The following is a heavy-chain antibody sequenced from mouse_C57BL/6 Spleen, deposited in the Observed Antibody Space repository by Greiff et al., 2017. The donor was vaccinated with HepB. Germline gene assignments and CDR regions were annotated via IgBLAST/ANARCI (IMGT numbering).Heavy chain of an antibody. V-gene: IGHV5-4*03. CDR1: GFTFSSYA. D-gene: IGHD1-1*01. CDR2: ISDGGSYT. J-gene: IGHJ3*01. Sequence: DVMLVESGGGLVKPGGSLKLSCAASGFTFSSYAMSWVRQTPEKRLEWVATISDGGSYTYYPDNVKGRVTISRDNAKNNLYLQMSHLKSEDTAMYYCARAASYYGSSYWFAYWGQGTLVTVSA. CDR3: ARAASYYGSSYWFAY.